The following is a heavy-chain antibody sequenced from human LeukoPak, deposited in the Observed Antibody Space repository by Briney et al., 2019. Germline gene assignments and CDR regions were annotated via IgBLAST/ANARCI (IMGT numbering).Heavy chain of an antibody. Sequence: PSETLSLTCAVYGGSFSGYYWSWIRQPPGKGLEWIGEINHSGSTNYNPSLKSRVTISVDTSKNRFSLKLSSVTAADTVVYYCARGPDIVATIPHYWGQGTLVTVSS. J-gene: IGHJ4*02. CDR1: GGSFSGYY. D-gene: IGHD5-12*01. V-gene: IGHV4-34*01. CDR2: INHSGST. CDR3: ARGPDIVATIPHY.